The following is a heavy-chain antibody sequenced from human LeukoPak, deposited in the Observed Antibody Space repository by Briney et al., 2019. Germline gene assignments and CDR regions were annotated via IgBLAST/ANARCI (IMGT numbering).Heavy chain of an antibody. CDR2: ISCRLNM. D-gene: IGHD2-15*01. V-gene: IGHV3-69-1*01. J-gene: IGHJ3*02. CDR1: GFTFGVYT. Sequence: NAGGSLRLSCVASGFTFGVYTVNWVRMAPGRGLEWVSSISCRLNMYFAESVQGRFTISRDSARNSVSLQLNSLRVEDTAVFYCARDAGIVAFDIWGQGTVVTVSS. CDR3: ARDAGIVAFDI.